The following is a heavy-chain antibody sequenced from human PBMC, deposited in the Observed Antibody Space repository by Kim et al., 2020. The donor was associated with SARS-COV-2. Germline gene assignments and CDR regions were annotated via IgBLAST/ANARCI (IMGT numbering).Heavy chain of an antibody. D-gene: IGHD3-10*01. Sequence: GGSLRLSCAASGFTFSSYAMHWVRQAPGKGLEWVAVISFDGSNKYYADSVKGRFTISRDNSKNTLYLQMNSLRAEDTAVYYCARGHGSGSYYNSPDYWGQGTLVTVSS. CDR1: GFTFSSYA. V-gene: IGHV3-30*04. CDR3: ARGHGSGSYYNSPDY. CDR2: ISFDGSNK. J-gene: IGHJ4*02.